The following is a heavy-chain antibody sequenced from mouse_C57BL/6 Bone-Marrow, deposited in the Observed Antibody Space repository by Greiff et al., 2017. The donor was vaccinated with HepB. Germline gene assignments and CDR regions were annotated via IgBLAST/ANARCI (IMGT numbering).Heavy chain of an antibody. Sequence: QVQLQQSGAELARPGASVKLSCKASGYTFTSYGISWVKQRTGQGLEWIGEIYPRSGNTYYNEKFKGKATLTADKSASTAYMELRSLTAEDSEVYLCARNFDYDWDIDNWGQGTTITVSS. V-gene: IGHV1-81*01. D-gene: IGHD2-4*01. CDR2: IYPRSGNT. CDR3: ARNFDYDWDIDN. J-gene: IGHJ2*01. CDR1: GYTFTSYG.